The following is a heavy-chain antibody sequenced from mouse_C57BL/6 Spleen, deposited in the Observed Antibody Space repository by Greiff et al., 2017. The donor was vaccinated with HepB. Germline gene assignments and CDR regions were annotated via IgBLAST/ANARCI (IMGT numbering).Heavy chain of an antibody. J-gene: IGHJ3*01. D-gene: IGHD2-3*01. CDR2: IDPNSGGT. CDR3: ASEGFYDGYSFAY. CDR1: GYTFTSYW. V-gene: IGHV1-72*01. Sequence: QVQLQQPGAELVKPGASVKLSCKASGYTFTSYWMHWVKQRPGRGLEWIGRIDPNSGGTKYNEKFKSKATLTVDKPSSTAYMRLSSLTSEDSAVYFCASEGFYDGYSFAYWGQGTLVTVSA.